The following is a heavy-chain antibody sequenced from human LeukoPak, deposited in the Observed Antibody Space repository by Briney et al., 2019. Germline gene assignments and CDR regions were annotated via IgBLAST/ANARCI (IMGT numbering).Heavy chain of an antibody. V-gene: IGHV3-49*04. Sequence: GGSLRLSCTASGFTFGDYAMSWVRQAPGKGLGWVGFIRSKAYGGTTEYAASVKGRFTISRDDSKSIAYLQMNSLKTEDTAVYYCTRVPRITMVRGVIFFDYWGQGTLVTVSS. CDR2: IRSKAYGGTT. CDR3: TRVPRITMVRGVIFFDY. J-gene: IGHJ4*02. CDR1: GFTFGDYA. D-gene: IGHD3-10*01.